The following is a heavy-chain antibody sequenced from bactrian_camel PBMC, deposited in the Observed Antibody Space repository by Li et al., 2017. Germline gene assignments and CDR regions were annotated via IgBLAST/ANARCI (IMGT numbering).Heavy chain of an antibody. Sequence: QLVESGGGLVQPGGSLRLSCVASGFTFSSYYMSWVRQAPGKGLEWVSTITNGGGTTYYADSVKGRFTLSEDNAKNTMYLQMHSLKPDDTAVYYCVRFGSQFATLASSAVNWGQGTQVTVS. D-gene: IGHD1*01. CDR1: GFTFSSYY. V-gene: IGHV3S28*01. CDR2: ITNGGGTT. CDR3: VRFGSQFATLASSAVN. J-gene: IGHJ4*01.